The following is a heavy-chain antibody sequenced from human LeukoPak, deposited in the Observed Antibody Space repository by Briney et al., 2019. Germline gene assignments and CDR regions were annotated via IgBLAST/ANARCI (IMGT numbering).Heavy chain of an antibody. V-gene: IGHV3-30-3*01. CDR1: GFTFSSYA. Sequence: QPGRSLRLSCAASGFTFSSYAMHWVRQAPGKGLEWVAVISYDGSNKYYADSVKGRFTISRDNSKNTLYLQMNSLRAEDTAVYYCARAEDYDFWSGYYYWGQGTLVTVSS. CDR2: ISYDGSNK. CDR3: ARAEDYDFWSGYYY. D-gene: IGHD3-3*01. J-gene: IGHJ4*02.